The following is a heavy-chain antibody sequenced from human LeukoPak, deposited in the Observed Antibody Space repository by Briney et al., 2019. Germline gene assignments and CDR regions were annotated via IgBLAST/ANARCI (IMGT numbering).Heavy chain of an antibody. J-gene: IGHJ6*03. CDR1: GFTFDDYA. CDR3: ARDATSSWYHYYYYMDV. V-gene: IGHV3-9*01. D-gene: IGHD6-13*01. Sequence: GGSLRLSCAASGFTFDDYAMHWVRQAPGKGLEWVSGISWNSGSIGYADSVKGRFTISRDNAKNSLYLQMNSLRAEDTAVYYCARDATSSWYHYYYYMDVWGKGTTVTVSS. CDR2: ISWNSGSI.